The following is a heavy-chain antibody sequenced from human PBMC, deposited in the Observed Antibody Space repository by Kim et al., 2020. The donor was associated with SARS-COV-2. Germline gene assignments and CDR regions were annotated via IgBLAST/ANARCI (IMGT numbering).Heavy chain of an antibody. CDR2: IDRDGSLT. D-gene: IGHD1-26*01. J-gene: IGHJ4*02. CDR1: GFTFTNHW. Sequence: GGSLRLSCGASGFTFTNHWMYWVRQAPGKGLAWVARIDRDGSLTNYAESVEGRFTVSRDNMENTVYLQMNRLRAEDTAVYYCARGMGDYFGRGTLVTVS. V-gene: IGHV3-74*01. CDR3: ARGMGDY.